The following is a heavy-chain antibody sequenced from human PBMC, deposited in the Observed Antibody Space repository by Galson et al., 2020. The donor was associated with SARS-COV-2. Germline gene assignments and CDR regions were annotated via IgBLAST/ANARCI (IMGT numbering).Heavy chain of an antibody. V-gene: IGHV3-23*01. CDR1: GFTFSNYA. CDR3: AKSWTSSTYYFDY. D-gene: IGHD3-3*01. Sequence: GGSLRLSCAASGFTFSNYAMSWVRQAPGKGLEFVSSILGSGGNTYHADSVKGRFTISRDNSKNTLYLQMNSLEVEDTAVYFCAKSWTSSTYYFDYWGRGTLVTVSS. CDR2: ILGSGGNT. J-gene: IGHJ4*02.